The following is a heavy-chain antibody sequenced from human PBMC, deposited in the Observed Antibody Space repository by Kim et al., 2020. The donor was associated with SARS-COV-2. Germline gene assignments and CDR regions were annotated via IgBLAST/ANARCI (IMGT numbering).Heavy chain of an antibody. D-gene: IGHD3-10*01. Sequence: GGSLRLSCAASGFTFSSYEMNWVRQAPGKGLEWVSYISSSGSTIYYADSVKGRFTISRDNAKNSLYLQMNSLRAEDTAVYYCARVPQHSTTIMVRGVIPPRRTYYFDYWGQGTLVTVSS. CDR2: ISSSGSTI. CDR1: GFTFSSYE. V-gene: IGHV3-48*03. CDR3: ARVPQHSTTIMVRGVIPPRRTYYFDY. J-gene: IGHJ4*02.